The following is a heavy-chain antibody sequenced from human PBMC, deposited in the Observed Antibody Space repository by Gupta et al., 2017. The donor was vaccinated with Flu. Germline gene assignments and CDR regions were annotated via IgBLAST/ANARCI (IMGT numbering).Heavy chain of an antibody. D-gene: IGHD2-15*01. J-gene: IGHJ4*02. CDR1: VGSLSSSSFS. CDR3: ARRTIHMWYGGGFEDY. V-gene: IGHV4-39*01. Sequence: QLQVQESGPGLVKPSETLSLSCTVSVGSLSSSSFSLEWLRQPPGRGLEVIVSLYDSGNTYYNASLTGRVTISVDTSKNQFFLKVTSVTATDTAVYYCARRTIHMWYGGGFEDYWGQGTLVTVSS. CDR2: LYDSGNT.